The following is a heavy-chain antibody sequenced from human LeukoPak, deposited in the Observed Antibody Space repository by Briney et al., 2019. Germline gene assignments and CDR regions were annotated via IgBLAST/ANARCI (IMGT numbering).Heavy chain of an antibody. CDR3: ASLEYPGYYYYGMDV. J-gene: IGHJ6*02. CDR2: ISSSSSYI. V-gene: IGHV3-21*01. CDR1: GFTFSSYS. Sequence: GGSLRLSCAASGFTFSSYSMNWVRQAPGKGLEWVSSISSSSSYIYYADSVKGRFTISRDNAKNSLYLQMSSLRAEDTAVYYCASLEYPGYYYYGMDVWGQGTTVTVSS.